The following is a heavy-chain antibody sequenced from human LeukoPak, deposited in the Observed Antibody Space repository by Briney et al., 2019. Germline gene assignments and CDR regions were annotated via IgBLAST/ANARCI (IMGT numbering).Heavy chain of an antibody. CDR1: GFTFSSYA. V-gene: IGHV3-30*01. CDR3: ARKDNYYDSSSFDY. D-gene: IGHD3-22*01. J-gene: IGHJ4*02. CDR2: ISYDGSNK. Sequence: GGSLRLSCAASGFTFSSYAMHWVCQAPGKGLEWVAVISYDGSNKYYADSVKGRFTISRDNSKNTLYLQMNSLRAEDTAVYYCARKDNYYDSSSFDYWGQGTPVTVSS.